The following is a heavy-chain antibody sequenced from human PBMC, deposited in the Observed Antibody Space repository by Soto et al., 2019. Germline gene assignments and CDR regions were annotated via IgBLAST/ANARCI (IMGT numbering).Heavy chain of an antibody. V-gene: IGHV4-61*01. Sequence: KTSETLSLTCTVSGGAVSSGTYYWSWSRQPPGKGLEWIGHIYFTGSTNYNPSLKSRVTMSLDTSRNQFSLKLSSGTAADTAVYYCTRGPPRVQWFDPWGLGTLVTVSS. CDR3: TRGPPRVQWFDP. J-gene: IGHJ5*02. CDR2: IYFTGST. CDR1: GGAVSSGTYY.